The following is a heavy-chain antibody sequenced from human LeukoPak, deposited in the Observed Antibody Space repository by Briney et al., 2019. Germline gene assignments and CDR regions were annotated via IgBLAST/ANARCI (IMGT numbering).Heavy chain of an antibody. V-gene: IGHV1-69*01. CDR3: ARDEYSSSSPDN. Sequence: SVKVSCKASGGTFSSYAISWGRQAPGQGLEWMGGIIPIFGTANYAQKFQGRVTITADESTSTAYMELSSLRSEDTAVYYCARDEYSSSSPDNWGQGTLVTVSS. J-gene: IGHJ4*02. D-gene: IGHD6-6*01. CDR1: GGTFSSYA. CDR2: IIPIFGTA.